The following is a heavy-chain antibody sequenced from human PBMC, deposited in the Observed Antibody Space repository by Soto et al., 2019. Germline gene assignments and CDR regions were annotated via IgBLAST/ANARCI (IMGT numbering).Heavy chain of an antibody. CDR3: ARDQLWFGELSYYYGMDV. J-gene: IGHJ6*02. CDR1: GYTFTGYY. D-gene: IGHD3-10*01. Sequence: ASVKVSCKASGYTFTGYYMHWVRQAPGQGLEWMGWINPNSGGTNYAQKFQGWVTMTRDTSISTAYMELSRLRSDDTAVYYCARDQLWFGELSYYYGMDVWGQGTTVTVSS. CDR2: INPNSGGT. V-gene: IGHV1-2*04.